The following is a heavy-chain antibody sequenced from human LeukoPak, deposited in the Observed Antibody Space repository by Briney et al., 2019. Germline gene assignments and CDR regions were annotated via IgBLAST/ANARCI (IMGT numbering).Heavy chain of an antibody. J-gene: IGHJ5*02. CDR2: ISSSSSYI. Sequence: PGGSLRLSCAASGFTFSSYSMNWVRQAPGKGLEWVSSISSSSSYIYYADSVKGRFTISRDNSKNTLYLQMNSLRAEDTAVYYCASKGGIAAAGIDLWGQGTPVTVSS. D-gene: IGHD6-13*01. CDR3: ASKGGIAAAGIDL. V-gene: IGHV3-21*04. CDR1: GFTFSSYS.